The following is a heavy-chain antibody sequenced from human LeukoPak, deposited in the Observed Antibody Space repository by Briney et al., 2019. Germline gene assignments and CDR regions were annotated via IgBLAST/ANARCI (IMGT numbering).Heavy chain of an antibody. CDR3: ARSEAGYCSSASCLPGY. CDR2: IYPGDCET. Sequence: GESLKISCKGSGYSFTSYWIGLVRQMPGKGLEWRGIIYPGDCETRYSPSFQGQVTISADKSISTAYLQWSSQKASDTAMYYCARSEAGYCSSASCLPGYWGQGTLVTVPS. CDR1: GYSFTSYW. J-gene: IGHJ4*02. V-gene: IGHV5-51*01. D-gene: IGHD2-2*03.